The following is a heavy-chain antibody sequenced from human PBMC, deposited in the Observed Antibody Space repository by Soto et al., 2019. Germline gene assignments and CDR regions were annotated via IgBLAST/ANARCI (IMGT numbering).Heavy chain of an antibody. D-gene: IGHD6-19*01. J-gene: IGHJ6*02. V-gene: IGHV5-51*01. CDR3: ARQGYSSGWYGFYGMDV. Sequence: GESLKISCKGSGYSFTSYWIGWVRQMPGKGLEWMGITYPGDSDTRYSPSFQGQVTISADKSISTAYLQWSSLKASDTAMYYCARQGYSSGWYGFYGMDVWGQGTTVTVSS. CDR2: TYPGDSDT. CDR1: GYSFTSYW.